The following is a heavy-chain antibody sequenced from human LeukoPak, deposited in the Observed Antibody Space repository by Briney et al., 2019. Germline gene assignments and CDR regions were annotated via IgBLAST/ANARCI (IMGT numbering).Heavy chain of an antibody. J-gene: IGHJ4*02. CDR3: ARGSSGYLSYYFDY. V-gene: IGHV3-53*01. D-gene: IGHD3-22*01. Sequence: GGSLRLSCAASGLTVSSNYMSWVRQAPGKGLEWVSVIYSGGSTYYADSVKGRFTISRDNSKNTLYLQMNSLRAEDTAVYYCARGSSGYLSYYFDYWGQGTLVTVSS. CDR2: IYSGGST. CDR1: GLTVSSNY.